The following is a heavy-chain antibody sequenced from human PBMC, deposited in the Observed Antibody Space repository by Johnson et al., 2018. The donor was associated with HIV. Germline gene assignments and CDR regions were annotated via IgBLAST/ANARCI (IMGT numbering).Heavy chain of an antibody. CDR2: IWYDGSNK. CDR3: TKGRIFGVVMEAFDI. CDR1: GFTFSSYG. V-gene: IGHV3-33*06. Sequence: QVQLVESGGGVVQPGRSLRLSCAASGFTFSSYGMHWVRQAPGKGLEWVAVIWYDGSNKYYADSVKGRFTISRDNSKNTLYLQMNSLGAEETAVYYCTKGRIFGVVMEAFDIWGQGTMVTVSS. J-gene: IGHJ3*02. D-gene: IGHD3-3*01.